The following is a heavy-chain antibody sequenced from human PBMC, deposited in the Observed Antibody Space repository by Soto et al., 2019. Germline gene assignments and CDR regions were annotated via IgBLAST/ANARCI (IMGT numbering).Heavy chain of an antibody. V-gene: IGHV4-59*01. CDR1: GGSISNYY. CDR3: ARVGGGSVAAPNLDS. CDR2: IYYSGST. Sequence: PSETLSLTCTVSGGSISNYYWSWIRQPPGKGLDWIGYIYYSGSTKYNPSLKSRVTISVDTSKNQFSLKLRSVTAADTAVYYCARVGGGSVAAPNLDSWGQGNLVTVSS. J-gene: IGHJ4*02. D-gene: IGHD6-19*01.